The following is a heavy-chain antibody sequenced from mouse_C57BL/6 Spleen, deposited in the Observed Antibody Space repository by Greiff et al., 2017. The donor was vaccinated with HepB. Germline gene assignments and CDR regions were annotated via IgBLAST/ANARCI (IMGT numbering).Heavy chain of an antibody. CDR2: IDPENGDT. Sequence: EVKLQESGAELVRPGASVKLSCTASGFNIKDDYMHWVKQRPEQGLEWIGWIDPENGDTEYASKFQGKATITADTSSNTAYLQLSSLTSEDTAVYYLTTNYGSGYYAMDYWGQGTSVTVSS. CDR1: GFNIKDDY. D-gene: IGHD1-1*01. J-gene: IGHJ4*01. CDR3: TTNYGSGYYAMDY. V-gene: IGHV14-4*01.